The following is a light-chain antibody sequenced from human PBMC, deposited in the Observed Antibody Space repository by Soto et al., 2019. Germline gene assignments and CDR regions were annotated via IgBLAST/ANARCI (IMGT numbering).Light chain of an antibody. CDR2: DAS. CDR1: QDISNY. Sequence: IRMTQSPSSLSASVEDRVTITCQASQDISNYLNWYQQKPGKAPKLLIYDASNLETGVPSRFSGSGSGTDFTFTISSLQAEDIATYYCQQYDNLPPYTFGQGTKLEIK. J-gene: IGKJ2*01. V-gene: IGKV1-33*01. CDR3: QQYDNLPPYT.